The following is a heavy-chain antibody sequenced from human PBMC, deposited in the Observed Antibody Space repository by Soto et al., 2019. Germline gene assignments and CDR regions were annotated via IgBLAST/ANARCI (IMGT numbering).Heavy chain of an antibody. V-gene: IGHV2-5*02. CDR2: ISRDDAK. J-gene: IGHJ4*02. CDR1: GFSLSTYHMA. CDR3: THAGDYDMMTFDH. D-gene: IGHD4-17*01. Sequence: QITLKESGPTLVRPAQTLTLTCDVSGFSLSTYHMAVAWIRQPPGKALEWLALISRDDAKRYSPSLKDRLAISKDTSSNQVVLKITNMDPGDTATYFCTHAGDYDMMTFDHWGPGTLVTVSS.